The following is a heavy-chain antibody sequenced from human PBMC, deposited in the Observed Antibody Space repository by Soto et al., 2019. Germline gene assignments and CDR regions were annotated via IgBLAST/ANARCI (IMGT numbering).Heavy chain of an antibody. Sequence: GESLKISCKGSGYSFTSYWIGWVRQMPGKGLEWMGIIYPGDSDTRYSPSFQGQVTISADKSISTAYLQWSSLKASDTAMYYCARIDYSDYYYYGMDVWGQGTTVTVSS. V-gene: IGHV5-51*01. CDR2: IYPGDSDT. CDR3: ARIDYSDYYYYGMDV. CDR1: GYSFTSYW. J-gene: IGHJ6*02. D-gene: IGHD4-4*01.